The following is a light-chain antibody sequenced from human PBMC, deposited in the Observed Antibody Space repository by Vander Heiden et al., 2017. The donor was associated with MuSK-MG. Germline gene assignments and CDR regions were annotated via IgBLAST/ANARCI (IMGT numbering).Light chain of an antibody. CDR1: SSDVGSYNL. V-gene: IGLV2-23*01. CDR3: CSYAGSSTLV. CDR2: EGR. J-gene: IGLJ2*01. Sequence: QSALTQPASESGSPGQSITISCTGTSSDVGSYNLVSWYQQHPGKAPKLMIYEGRKPALGVSYPLLCLQSGQHGLLTILGLQAEDEADYYCCSYAGSSTLVFGGGTKLTVL.